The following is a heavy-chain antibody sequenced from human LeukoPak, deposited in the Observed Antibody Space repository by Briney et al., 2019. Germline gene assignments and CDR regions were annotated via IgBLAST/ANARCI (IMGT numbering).Heavy chain of an antibody. V-gene: IGHV4-34*01. D-gene: IGHD5-24*01. CDR2: INHSGST. J-gene: IGHJ5*02. CDR3: ASPVEMATT. CDR1: GGSFSGYY. Sequence: PSETLSLTCAVYGGSFSGYYWSWIRQPPGKGLEGIGEINHSGSTNYNPSLKSRVTISVDTSKNQFSLRLSSVTAADTAVYYCASPVEMATTWGQGTLVTVSS.